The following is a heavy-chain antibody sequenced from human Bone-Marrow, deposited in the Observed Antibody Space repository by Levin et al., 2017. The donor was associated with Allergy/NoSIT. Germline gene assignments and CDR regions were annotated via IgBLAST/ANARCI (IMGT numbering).Heavy chain of an antibody. D-gene: IGHD3-10*01. V-gene: IGHV4-39*07. Sequence: GSLRLSCTVSGASINSGAYFWGWIRQPPGKDLEWIGTISYSGSTSYSPSLKSRVTISLNTSKNQFFLKLSSVTAADTAVYYCARDPALGSSGEVEDSWGQGTLVTVSS. CDR2: ISYSGST. J-gene: IGHJ5*02. CDR1: GASINSGAYF. CDR3: ARDPALGSSGEVEDS.